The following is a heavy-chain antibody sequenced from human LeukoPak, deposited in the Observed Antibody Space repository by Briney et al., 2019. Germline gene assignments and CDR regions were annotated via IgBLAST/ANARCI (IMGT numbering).Heavy chain of an antibody. J-gene: IGHJ5*02. CDR1: GFTFSSYG. D-gene: IGHD3-10*01. CDR2: ISGGGGTT. CDR3: AKGFIDCFDP. V-gene: IGHV3-23*01. Sequence: GGSLRLSCAASGFTFSSYGMAWVRQAPGKGLEWVSDISGGGGTTNYADSVKGRFTISRDNSKNTLYLQMNSLRAEDTAVYYCAKGFIDCFDPWGQGTLVTVSS.